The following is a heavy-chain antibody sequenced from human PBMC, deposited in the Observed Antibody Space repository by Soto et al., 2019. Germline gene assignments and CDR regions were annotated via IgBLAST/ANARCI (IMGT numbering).Heavy chain of an antibody. Sequence: XTLSLPCTVSGGSLSSYVYIWVRQPPGKGLELIGSFYYTGTTDYNPSLKSRVTISVDTSKTQFSLNLRSVPAADTDVYYCARDLAAVPRAFDYWGRGTLGTVS. D-gene: IGHD6-13*01. CDR2: FYYTGTT. CDR3: ARDLAAVPRAFDY. J-gene: IGHJ4*02. V-gene: IGHV4-59*01. CDR1: GGSLSSYV.